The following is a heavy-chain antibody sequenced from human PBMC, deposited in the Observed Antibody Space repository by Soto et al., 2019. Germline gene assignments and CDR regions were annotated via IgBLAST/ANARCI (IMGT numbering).Heavy chain of an antibody. CDR3: ARLAPCGGGTCCSHPHAL. Sequence: ASVKVSCKASGYNFVTFGVSWVRQAPGRGLEWMGWITPDNGNTNYAQNFQGRATMTTDTSTSTAYMEVRSLRSDDTAVYYCARLAPCGGGTCCSHPHALWGQGALVPVSS. D-gene: IGHD2-15*01. CDR2: ITPDNGNT. CDR1: GYNFVTFG. V-gene: IGHV1-18*01. J-gene: IGHJ4*02.